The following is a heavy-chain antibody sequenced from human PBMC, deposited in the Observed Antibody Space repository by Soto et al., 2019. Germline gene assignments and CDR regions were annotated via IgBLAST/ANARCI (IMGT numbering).Heavy chain of an antibody. CDR2: ISDDGDKR. Sequence: PGGSLRLSCVVAGFTFSNYGMHWVRQPPGKGLEWVALISDDGDKRYYADSVRGRLTISRDNSKDTLYLQMTSLGPDDTAVYFCAKARVRIVGANSFDYWGQGTPVTVSS. J-gene: IGHJ4*02. V-gene: IGHV3-30*18. CDR3: AKARVRIVGANSFDY. D-gene: IGHD1-26*01. CDR1: GFTFSNYG.